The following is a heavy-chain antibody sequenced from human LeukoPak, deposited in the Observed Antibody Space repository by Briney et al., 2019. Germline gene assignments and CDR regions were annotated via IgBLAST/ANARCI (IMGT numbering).Heavy chain of an antibody. V-gene: IGHV1-8*03. J-gene: IGHJ6*03. Sequence: GASVKVSCKASGYTFTSYDINWVRQATGQGHEWMGWMNPNSGNTGYAQKFQGRVTITRNTSISTAYMELSSLRSEDTAVYYCARGRKYQLPPRSPYYYYYMDVWGKGTTVTVSS. CDR2: MNPNSGNT. CDR1: GYTFTSYD. CDR3: ARGRKYQLPPRSPYYYYYMDV. D-gene: IGHD2-2*01.